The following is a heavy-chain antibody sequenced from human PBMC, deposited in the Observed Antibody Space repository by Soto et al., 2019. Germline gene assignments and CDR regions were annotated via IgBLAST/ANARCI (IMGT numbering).Heavy chain of an antibody. CDR1: GGSISSGPYS. CDR2: FHYSGST. J-gene: IGHJ5*02. V-gene: IGHV4-39*07. CDR3: VRLWFGEKNWFDP. D-gene: IGHD3-10*01. Sequence: SETLSLTCTVSGGSISSGPYSWCWIRHPPGKGLEWIGTFHYSGSTYYSPSLESRVTISVDTSKNQFSLKLSSVTAADTAVYYCVRLWFGEKNWFDPWGQGTLVTVS.